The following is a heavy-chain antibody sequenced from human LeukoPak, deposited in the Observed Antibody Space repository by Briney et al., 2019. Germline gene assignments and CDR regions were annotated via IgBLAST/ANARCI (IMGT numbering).Heavy chain of an antibody. J-gene: IGHJ4*02. Sequence: SETLSLTCAVYSGSFSGYYWSWIRQPPGKGLEWIGEINHSGSTNYNPSLKSRVTISVDTSKNQFSLKLSSVTAADTAVYYCARRRTYYYDSSGYPALDYWGQGTLVTVSS. V-gene: IGHV4-34*01. D-gene: IGHD3-22*01. CDR1: SGSFSGYY. CDR2: INHSGST. CDR3: ARRRTYYYDSSGYPALDY.